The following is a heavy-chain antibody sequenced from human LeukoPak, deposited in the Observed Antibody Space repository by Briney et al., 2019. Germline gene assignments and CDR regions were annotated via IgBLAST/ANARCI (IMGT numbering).Heavy chain of an antibody. CDR2: IFHSGST. Sequence: SETLSLTCTVSGGSIGIYYWSWIRQPPGRGLEWIGFIFHSGSTNYNPSLKSRVTISIDTSKNQFSLKLSPVTAADTAMYYCARHYMDSSRNGIFDSWGQGTLVTVSS. V-gene: IGHV4-59*08. J-gene: IGHJ4*02. D-gene: IGHD3-22*01. CDR1: GGSIGIYY. CDR3: ARHYMDSSRNGIFDS.